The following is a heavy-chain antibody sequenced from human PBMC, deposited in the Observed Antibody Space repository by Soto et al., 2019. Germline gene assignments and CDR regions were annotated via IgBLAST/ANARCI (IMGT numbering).Heavy chain of an antibody. Sequence: EVQLLESGGGLVQPGGSLRLSCAASGFPFSSYAMSWVRQAPGKGLEWVSAISGSGGSTYYADSVKGRFTISRDNSKNTLYLQMNSLRAEDTAVYYCAKAGGEQWLVRGKYFQHWGQGTLVTVSS. CDR2: ISGSGGST. V-gene: IGHV3-23*01. J-gene: IGHJ1*01. CDR3: AKAGGEQWLVRGKYFQH. D-gene: IGHD6-19*01. CDR1: GFPFSSYA.